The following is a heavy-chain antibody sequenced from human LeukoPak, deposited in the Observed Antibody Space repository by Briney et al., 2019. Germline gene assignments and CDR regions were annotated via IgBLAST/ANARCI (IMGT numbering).Heavy chain of an antibody. J-gene: IGHJ4*02. CDR3: ARDGFSSSWGLAY. D-gene: IGHD6-13*01. V-gene: IGHV3-53*01. CDR2: IYSGGST. CDR1: GFTISSNY. Sequence: GGSLRLSCAASGFTISSNYMSWVRQAPGKGLEWVSVIYSGGSTYYADSVKGRFTISRDNSKNTLYLQMNSLRVEDTAVYYCARDGFSSSWGLAYWGQGTLVTVSS.